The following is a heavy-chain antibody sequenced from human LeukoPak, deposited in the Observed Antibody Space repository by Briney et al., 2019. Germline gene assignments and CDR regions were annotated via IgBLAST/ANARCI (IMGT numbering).Heavy chain of an antibody. CDR2: TSNNANSYTT. CDR1: GFTFSDHY. CDR3: GRCLDCSGGSCFVDY. D-gene: IGHD2-15*01. V-gene: IGHV3-72*01. Sequence: GGSLRLSCATSGFTFSDHYMDWVRQAPGKGLEWVGRTSNNANSYTTQYAASVKGRFTISRDDSKNSLYLHMNSLKTEDTAVYYCGRCLDCSGGSCFVDYWGQGSLVTVSS. J-gene: IGHJ4*02.